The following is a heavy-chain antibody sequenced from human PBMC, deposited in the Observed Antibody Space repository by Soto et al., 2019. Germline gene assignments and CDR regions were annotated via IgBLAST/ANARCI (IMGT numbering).Heavy chain of an antibody. D-gene: IGHD3-22*01. CDR2: ITGNGGT. Sequence: PGGSLRLSCAASGFTFRIYAMSWVRQAPGKGLEWVSTITGNGGTSYADFVRGRFIISRDNFKNTLYLQMNSLRAEDTAVYYCAKDASGSGWLSDYWGQGTLVTVSS. V-gene: IGHV3-23*01. CDR1: GFTFRIYA. CDR3: AKDASGSGWLSDY. J-gene: IGHJ4*02.